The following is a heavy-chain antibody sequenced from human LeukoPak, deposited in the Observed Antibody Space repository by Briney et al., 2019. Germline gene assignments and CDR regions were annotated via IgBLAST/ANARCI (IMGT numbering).Heavy chain of an antibody. CDR3: ARDLDSSGWTAFDY. Sequence: GGSLRLSCAASGFTFSSYSMNWVRQAPGKGLEWVSSISSSSSYIYYADSVKGRFTISRYNAKTSLYLQMNSMRAEDTAVYYCARDLDSSGWTAFDYWGQGTLVTVSS. D-gene: IGHD6-19*01. CDR2: ISSSSSYI. CDR1: GFTFSSYS. V-gene: IGHV3-21*01. J-gene: IGHJ4*02.